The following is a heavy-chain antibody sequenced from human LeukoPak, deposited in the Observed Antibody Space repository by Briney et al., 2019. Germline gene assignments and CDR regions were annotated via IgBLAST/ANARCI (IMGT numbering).Heavy chain of an antibody. CDR3: ARAAGGSRYYYYMDV. CDR2: INPNSGGT. D-gene: IGHD3-10*01. J-gene: IGHJ6*03. V-gene: IGHV1-2*02. Sequence: ASVKVSCKASGYTFTGYYMHWVRQAPGQGLEWMGWINPNSGGTNYAQKFQGRVTMTRDTSISTAYMELSRLRSEDTAVYYCARAAGGSRYYYYMDVWGKGTTVTVSS. CDR1: GYTFTGYY.